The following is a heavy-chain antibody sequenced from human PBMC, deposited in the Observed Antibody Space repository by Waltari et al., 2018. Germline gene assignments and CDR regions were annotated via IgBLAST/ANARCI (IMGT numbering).Heavy chain of an antibody. CDR1: GFTVSDNY. D-gene: IGHD6-19*01. CDR3: VKSGYTSAWL. CDR2: LDSGSTT. Sequence: EVQLVESGGALVQPGGSLRLSCAASGFTVSDNYMTWVRQAPGNGLEWVSMLDSGSTTYYADSVKGRFTIARDNSRNTLYLQMDKLTGADTSVYYCVKSGYTSAWLWGQGTLVSVSS. J-gene: IGHJ4*02. V-gene: IGHV3-66*01.